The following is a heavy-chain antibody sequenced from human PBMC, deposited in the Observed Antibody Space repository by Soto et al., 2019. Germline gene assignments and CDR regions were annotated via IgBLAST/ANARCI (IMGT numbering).Heavy chain of an antibody. Sequence: QVQLQESGPGLVKPSQTLSLTCTVSGGSISSGGYYWSWIRQHPGKGLEWIGYIYYSGSTYYNPSLKRRVTISVATSKNQFSLKLSSVTAADTAVYYCARVRITMVRGAITYYFDYWGQGTLVTVSS. CDR1: GGSISSGGYY. CDR2: IYYSGST. CDR3: ARVRITMVRGAITYYFDY. D-gene: IGHD3-10*01. J-gene: IGHJ4*02. V-gene: IGHV4-31*03.